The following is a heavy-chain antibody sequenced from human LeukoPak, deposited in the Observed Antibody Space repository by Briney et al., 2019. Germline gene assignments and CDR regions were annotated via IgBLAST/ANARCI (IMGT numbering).Heavy chain of an antibody. D-gene: IGHD5-12*01. J-gene: IGHJ4*02. CDR3: ARDQGYSGYDWSFDY. Sequence: GGSLRLSCAAPGFTLISYEMNWVRQAPGKGLEWVSYISSSDSTIYYADSVKGRFTISRDNAKKSLYLQMNSLRAEDTAVYYCARDQGYSGYDWSFDYWGQGTLVTVSS. CDR2: ISSSDSTI. CDR1: GFTLISYE. V-gene: IGHV3-48*03.